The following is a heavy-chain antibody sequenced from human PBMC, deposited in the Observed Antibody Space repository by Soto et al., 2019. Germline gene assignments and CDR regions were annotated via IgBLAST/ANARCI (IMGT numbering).Heavy chain of an antibody. CDR1: GGSFSGYY. CDR2: INHSGST. CDR3: ARGRVAARPPLYYYYYGMDV. J-gene: IGHJ6*02. V-gene: IGHV4-34*01. Sequence: SETLSLTCAVYGGSFSGYYWSWIRQPPGKGLEWIGEINHSGSTNYNPSLKSRVTISVDTSKNQFSLKLSSVTAADTAVYYCARGRVAARPPLYYYYYGMDVWGQGTTVTSP. D-gene: IGHD6-6*01.